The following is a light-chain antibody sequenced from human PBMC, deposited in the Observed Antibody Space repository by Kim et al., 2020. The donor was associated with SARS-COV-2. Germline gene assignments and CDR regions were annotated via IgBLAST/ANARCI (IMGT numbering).Light chain of an antibody. V-gene: IGKV1-12*01. CDR1: QGISCW. CDR2: AAC. CDR3: QQDMSFPVS. Sequence: SAFVGERVIISCPTRQGISCWLAWYQQQRGNAHNLMIYAACSPQSGVPSRISGSGSGTDFTLTISRLPAEDSATYYCQQDMSFPVSFGGGTKLEI. J-gene: IGKJ4*01.